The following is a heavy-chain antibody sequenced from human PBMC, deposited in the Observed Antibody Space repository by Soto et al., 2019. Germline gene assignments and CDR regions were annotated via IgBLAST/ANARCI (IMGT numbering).Heavy chain of an antibody. CDR3: AKGLTGTTLIDY. CDR1: GFTFSSYA. D-gene: IGHD1-7*01. J-gene: IGHJ4*02. CDR2: ISGSGGST. V-gene: IGHV3-23*01. Sequence: GGSLRLSCAASGFTFSSYAMSWVRQAPGKGLEWVSGISGSGGSTYYVDSAKGRFTISRDNSENTLYLQMNSLRAEDTAVYFCAKGLTGTTLIDYWGQGTLVTVS.